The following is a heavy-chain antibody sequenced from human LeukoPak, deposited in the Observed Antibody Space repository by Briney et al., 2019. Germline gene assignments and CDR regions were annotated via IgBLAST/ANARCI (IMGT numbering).Heavy chain of an antibody. V-gene: IGHV3-9*01. Sequence: GGSLRLSCAASAFTFSSYAMHWVRQAPGKGLEWVSGISWNSGSIGYADSVKGRFTISRDNAKNSLYLQMNSLRAEDTALYYCAKDMRAGLTVTTDYWGQGTLVTVSS. D-gene: IGHD4-17*01. CDR1: AFTFSSYA. CDR2: ISWNSGSI. CDR3: AKDMRAGLTVTTDY. J-gene: IGHJ4*02.